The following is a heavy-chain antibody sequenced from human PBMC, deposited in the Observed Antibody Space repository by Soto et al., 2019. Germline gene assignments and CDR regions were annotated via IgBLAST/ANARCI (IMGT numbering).Heavy chain of an antibody. CDR2: IIPILGIA. CDR1: GGAFSSYT. CDR3: ARVKYSGYVGQFDY. D-gene: IGHD5-12*01. Sequence: SVKVSCKASGGAFSSYTISWVRQAPGQGLEWMGRIIPILGIANYAQKFQGRVTITADKSTSTAYMELSSLRSEDTAVYYCARVKYSGYVGQFDYWGQGTLVTVSS. V-gene: IGHV1-69*02. J-gene: IGHJ4*02.